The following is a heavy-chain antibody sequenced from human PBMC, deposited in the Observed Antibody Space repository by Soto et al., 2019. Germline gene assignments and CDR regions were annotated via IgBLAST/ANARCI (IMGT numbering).Heavy chain of an antibody. CDR1: CGSSTNYY. V-gene: IGHV4-59*12. D-gene: IGHD5-18*01. CDR2: VFDSGIT. J-gene: IGHJ6*02. Sequence: QVQLQESGPGLVKPSETLTLMCTVSCGSSTNYYWRWMRQSPAKGLEWSGYVFDSGITKYNPSLKSRVTISVDTSKNQFTLKLTSLTAADTAVYYCAIERVGHSAMDVWGQGTTVTVSS. CDR3: AIERVGHSAMDV.